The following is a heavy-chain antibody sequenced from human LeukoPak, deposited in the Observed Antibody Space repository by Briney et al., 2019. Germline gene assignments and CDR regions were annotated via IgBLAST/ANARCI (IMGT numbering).Heavy chain of an antibody. V-gene: IGHV3-15*01. CDR3: TPELAGYRRRWYQRDYFEL. J-gene: IGHJ4*02. CDR1: GFSFSNAW. CDR2: IRSKADGGTP. D-gene: IGHD6-13*01. Sequence: GGSLRLSCAASGFSFSNAWMSWVRQAPGKGLEWVGRIRSKADGGTPDYAAPVIGRFSMSRDDSKNMLYLQMSSLKTEDTAVYFCTPELAGYRRRWYQRDYFELRGQGTLVTVSS.